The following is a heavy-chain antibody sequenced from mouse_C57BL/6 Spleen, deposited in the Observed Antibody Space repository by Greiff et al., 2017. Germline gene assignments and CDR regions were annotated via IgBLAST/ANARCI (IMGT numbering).Heavy chain of an antibody. Sequence: EVQLQQSGPELVKPGASVKMSCKASGYTFTDYNMHWVKQSHGKSLEWIGYINPNNGGTSYNQKFKGKATLTVNKSSSTAYMELRSLTSEDSAVYYCALDYYGPWFAYWGQGTLVTVSA. J-gene: IGHJ3*01. D-gene: IGHD1-1*01. CDR2: INPNNGGT. CDR1: GYTFTDYN. CDR3: ALDYYGPWFAY. V-gene: IGHV1-22*01.